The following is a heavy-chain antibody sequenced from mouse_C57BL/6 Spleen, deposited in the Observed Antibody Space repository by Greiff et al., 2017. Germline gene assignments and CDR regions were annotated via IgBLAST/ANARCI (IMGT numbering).Heavy chain of an antibody. J-gene: IGHJ2*01. CDR3: ARRELDFDY. CDR1: GYTFTDYY. Sequence: VQLQQSGPELVKPGASVKISCKASGYTFTDYYMNWVKQSHGKSLEWIGDINPNNGGTSYNQKFKGKATLTVDKSSSTAYMELRSLTSEDSAVYYCARRELDFDYWGQGTTLTVSS. V-gene: IGHV1-26*01. CDR2: INPNNGGT. D-gene: IGHD6-1*01.